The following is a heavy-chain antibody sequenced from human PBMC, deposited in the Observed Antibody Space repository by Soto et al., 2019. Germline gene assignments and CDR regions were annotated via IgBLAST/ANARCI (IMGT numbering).Heavy chain of an antibody. D-gene: IGHD6-13*01. V-gene: IGHV1-46*01. CDR3: ARRPYSSSWYGRESWFDP. Sequence: GASVKVSCKAPGYTFTSYYMHWVRQAPGQGLEWMGIINPSGGSTSYAQKFQGRVTMTRDTSTSTVYMELSSLRSEDTAVYYCARRPYSSSWYGRESWFDPWGQGTLVTVSS. J-gene: IGHJ5*02. CDR1: GYTFTSYY. CDR2: INPSGGST.